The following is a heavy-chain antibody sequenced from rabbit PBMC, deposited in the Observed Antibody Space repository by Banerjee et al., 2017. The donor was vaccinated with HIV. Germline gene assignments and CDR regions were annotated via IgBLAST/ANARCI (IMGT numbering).Heavy chain of an antibody. CDR2: IYTGSGGT. Sequence: QSLEESGGDLVKPGASLTLTCTASGFDFSSYYCMCWVRQAPGKGLEWIGCIYTGSGGTWDASWVNGRFTISRSTSLNTVDLKMTSLTAADTATYFCASSGVAGYDYAGGYDLRGPGTLVTVS. CDR3: ASSGVAGYDYAGGYDL. D-gene: IGHD6-1*01. J-gene: IGHJ4*01. V-gene: IGHV1S43*01. CDR1: GFDFSSYYC.